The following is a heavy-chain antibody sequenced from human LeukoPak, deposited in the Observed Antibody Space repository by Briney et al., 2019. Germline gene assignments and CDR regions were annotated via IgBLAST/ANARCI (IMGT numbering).Heavy chain of an antibody. Sequence: ASVKVSCKASGGTFSSYAISWVRQAPGQGLEWMGRIIPIFGIASYAQKFQGRVTITADKSTSTAYMELSSLRSEDTAVYYCARGGYYDSSGYLSFDYWGQGTLVTVSS. CDR2: IIPIFGIA. J-gene: IGHJ4*02. CDR1: GGTFSSYA. V-gene: IGHV1-69*04. D-gene: IGHD3-22*01. CDR3: ARGGYYDSSGYLSFDY.